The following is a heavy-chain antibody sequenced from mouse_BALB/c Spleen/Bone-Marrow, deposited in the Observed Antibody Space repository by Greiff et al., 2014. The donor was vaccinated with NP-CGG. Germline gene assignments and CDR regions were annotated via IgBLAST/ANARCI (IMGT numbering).Heavy chain of an antibody. D-gene: IGHD2-1*01. Sequence: LVESGAELVKPGASVKLSCKASGYTFTSYYMYWVKQRPGQGLEWIGGINPSNGVNNFNEKFKSKASLTVDKSSSTAYMQLSSLTSGDSAVYYCSRGGNFDVMDYWGQGTSVTVSS. CDR3: SRGGNFDVMDY. CDR1: GYTFTSYY. V-gene: IGHV1S81*02. J-gene: IGHJ4*01. CDR2: INPSNGVN.